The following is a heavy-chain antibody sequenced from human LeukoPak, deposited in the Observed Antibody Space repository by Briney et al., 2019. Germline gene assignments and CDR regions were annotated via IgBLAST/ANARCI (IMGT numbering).Heavy chain of an antibody. V-gene: IGHV1-18*01. CDR1: GYTFSSYG. J-gene: IGHJ4*02. Sequence: ASVKVSCKASGYTFSSYGVAWVRQAPGQGLEWMGWISGYNGNTNYAQKLQGRVSMTTDTSTTTAYMELRSLTSDDTALYYCARSSLGTITAGPFDYWGQGTLVTVSS. CDR2: ISGYNGNT. D-gene: IGHD5-12*01. CDR3: ARSSLGTITAGPFDY.